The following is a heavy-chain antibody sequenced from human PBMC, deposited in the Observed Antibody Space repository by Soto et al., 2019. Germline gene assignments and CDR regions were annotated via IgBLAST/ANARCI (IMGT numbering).Heavy chain of an antibody. CDR2: IYFRGNT. Sequence: SETLSLTCSVSGDSISRIDYYWTWIRQHPEKGLEWIGNIYFRGNTYYSPSLESRLTISVDTSKNQFSLKLTSVTAADTDVYYCAREGGSYDSGGYLIRGAFDIWGQGTMVT. V-gene: IGHV4-31*03. J-gene: IGHJ3*02. D-gene: IGHD3-22*01. CDR1: GDSISRIDYY. CDR3: AREGGSYDSGGYLIRGAFDI.